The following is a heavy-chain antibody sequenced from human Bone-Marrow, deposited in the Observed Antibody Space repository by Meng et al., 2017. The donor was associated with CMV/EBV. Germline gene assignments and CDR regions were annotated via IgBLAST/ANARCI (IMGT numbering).Heavy chain of an antibody. CDR2: IYYSGST. Sequence: SETLSLTCAVYGGSFSDYYWSCIRQPPGKGLEWIGYIYYSGSTNYNPSLKSRVTISVDTSKNQFSLKLSSVTAADTAVYYCAREVVTPGGSFYFDYWGQGTLVTVSS. CDR1: GGSFSDYY. J-gene: IGHJ4*02. V-gene: IGHV4-59*01. D-gene: IGHD4-23*01. CDR3: AREVVTPGGSFYFDY.